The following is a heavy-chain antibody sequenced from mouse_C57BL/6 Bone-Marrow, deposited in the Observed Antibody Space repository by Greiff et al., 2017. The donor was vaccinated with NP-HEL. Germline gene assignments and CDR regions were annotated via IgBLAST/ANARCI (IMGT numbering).Heavy chain of an antibody. J-gene: IGHJ3*01. CDR3: ARGYYGSSYGFAY. Sequence: EVQRVESGGDLVKPGGSLKLSCAASGFTFSSYGMSWVRQTPDKRLEWVATISSGGSYTYYPDSVKGRFTISRDNAKNTLYLQMSSLKSEDTAMYYCARGYYGSSYGFAYWGQGTLVTVSA. CDR2: ISSGGSYT. D-gene: IGHD1-1*01. V-gene: IGHV5-6*01. CDR1: GFTFSSYG.